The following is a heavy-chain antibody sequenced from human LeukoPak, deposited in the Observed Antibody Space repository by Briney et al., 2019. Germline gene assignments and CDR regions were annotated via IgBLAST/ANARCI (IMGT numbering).Heavy chain of an antibody. Sequence: GGSLRLSCVVSGFTFSSYAMSWVGQAPGRGLEWFSVIRGSGGGAYYADSVKGRFTISRDNSKNTLYLQMNSLRAEDTAVYYCAKDPRNSGSYFGYYYGMDVWGQGTTVTVSS. D-gene: IGHD1-26*01. CDR1: GFTFSSYA. V-gene: IGHV3-23*01. CDR3: AKDPRNSGSYFGYYYGMDV. CDR2: IRGSGGGA. J-gene: IGHJ6*02.